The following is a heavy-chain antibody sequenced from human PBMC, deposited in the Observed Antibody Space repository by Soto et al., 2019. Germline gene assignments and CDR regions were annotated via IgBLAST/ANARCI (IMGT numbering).Heavy chain of an antibody. V-gene: IGHV3-7*03. J-gene: IGHJ5*02. Sequence: EVQLVESGGGLVQPGGSLRLSCAASGFTISFHHMSWVRQAPGKGLEWVANINQAGSVTYYGDSVKGRITISRDNAKNSLYLQMNRLRADDTAAYYCVKPDGGNSWGDHWGQGTLVTVSS. D-gene: IGHD4-17*01. CDR2: INQAGSVT. CDR1: GFTISFHH. CDR3: VKPDGGNSWGDH.